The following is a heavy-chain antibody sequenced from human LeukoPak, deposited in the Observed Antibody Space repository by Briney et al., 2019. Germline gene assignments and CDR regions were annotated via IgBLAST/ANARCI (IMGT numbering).Heavy chain of an antibody. J-gene: IGHJ5*02. Sequence: ASVKVSCKASGYIFTAFAINWVRQAPGQGLEWMGWINTNTGNPTYAQGFTGRFVFSLDTSVSTAYLQISSLEADDTAVYYCAREGWFDPWGQGTLVTVSS. CDR3: AREGWFDP. V-gene: IGHV7-4-1*02. CDR2: INTNTGNP. CDR1: GYIFTAFA.